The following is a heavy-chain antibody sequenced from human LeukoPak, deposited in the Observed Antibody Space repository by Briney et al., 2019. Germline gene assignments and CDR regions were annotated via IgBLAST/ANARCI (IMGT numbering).Heavy chain of an antibody. V-gene: IGHV3-74*01. Sequence: GGSQRLSCVASGFTFSNYWLHWVRQAPGKGLVWVSRINIDESTANYADSVKGRFTISRDNAKNTLYLQMNSLRAEDTAVYYCARNEYSSSGSGQVDVWGQGTTVTVSS. CDR2: INIDESTA. CDR3: ARNEYSSSGSGQVDV. CDR1: GFTFSNYW. D-gene: IGHD5-18*01. J-gene: IGHJ6*02.